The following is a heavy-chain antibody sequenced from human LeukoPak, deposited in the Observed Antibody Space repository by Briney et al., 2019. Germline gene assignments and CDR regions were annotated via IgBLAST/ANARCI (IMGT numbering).Heavy chain of an antibody. V-gene: IGHV3-48*03. CDR2: ISSSGSTI. CDR1: GFTFSSYE. J-gene: IGHJ4*02. CDR3: ARLSSVSGY. D-gene: IGHD2-8*01. Sequence: GGALRLSCAASGFTFSSYEMNWVRQAPGKGLEWVSYISSSGSTIYYADSVKGRFTISRDNAKNSLYLQMNSLRAEDTAVYYCARLSSVSGYWGQGTLVTVSS.